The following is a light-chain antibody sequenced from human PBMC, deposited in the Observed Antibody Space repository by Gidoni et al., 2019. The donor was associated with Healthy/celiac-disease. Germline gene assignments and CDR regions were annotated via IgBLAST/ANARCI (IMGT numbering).Light chain of an antibody. J-gene: IGKJ3*01. Sequence: EILLPHSPATLCLSPGERATLSGRSSQTVSSYLAWYQQKPGQAPRLLIYDAYNRATGIPARFSGSGSGTDFTLTISSLEPEDFAVYYCQQRSNWPPIFTFGPGTKVDIK. CDR3: QQRSNWPPIFT. CDR1: QTVSSY. CDR2: DAY. V-gene: IGKV3-11*01.